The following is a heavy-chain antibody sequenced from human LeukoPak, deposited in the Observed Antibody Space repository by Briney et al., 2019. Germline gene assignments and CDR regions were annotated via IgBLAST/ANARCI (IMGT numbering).Heavy chain of an antibody. V-gene: IGHV4-59*01. CDR1: GGSISSYY. CDR3: ARGNMTTFAFDI. J-gene: IGHJ3*02. CDR2: IYYSGST. Sequence: SETLSLTCTVSGGSISSYYWSWIRQPPGKGLEWIGYIYYSGSTNYNPSLKSRVTISVDTSKNQFSLKLSSVTAADTAVYYCARGNMTTFAFDIWGQGTMVTVSS. D-gene: IGHD3-16*01.